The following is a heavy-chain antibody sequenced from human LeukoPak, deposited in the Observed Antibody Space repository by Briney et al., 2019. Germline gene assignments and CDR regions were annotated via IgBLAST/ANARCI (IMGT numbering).Heavy chain of an antibody. V-gene: IGHV3-48*01. J-gene: IGHJ6*03. D-gene: IGHD2-15*01. CDR3: AKDTSAWWYHRAYMNV. Sequence: GGSLRLSCAASEFTFSSYSMNWVRQAPGKGLEWVSYISSSSSTIYYAGSVKGRFTISRDNAKNTLSLQMSSLRVEDSAVYFCAKDTSAWWYHRAYMNVWGTGTTVTVSS. CDR2: ISSSSSTI. CDR1: EFTFSSYS.